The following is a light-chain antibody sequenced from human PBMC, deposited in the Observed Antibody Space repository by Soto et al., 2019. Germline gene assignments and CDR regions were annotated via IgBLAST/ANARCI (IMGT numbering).Light chain of an antibody. CDR3: QQYNNWPLIT. Sequence: DIVWTQSPVTLSSFQRERATLSCRASQSVSSSYLAWYQQKRGQGPRLLIFGTSTRATGIPARFSGSGSGTLFTLTITSLQSEDFAVYYCQQYNNWPLITFGQGTRLEIK. J-gene: IGKJ5*01. CDR2: GTS. V-gene: IGKV3-15*01. CDR1: QSVSSSY.